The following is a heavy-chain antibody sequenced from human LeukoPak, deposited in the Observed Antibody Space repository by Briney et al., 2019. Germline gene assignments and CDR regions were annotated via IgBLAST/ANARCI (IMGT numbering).Heavy chain of an antibody. J-gene: IGHJ4*02. CDR3: ARVRSVVASTPTYFDY. CDR1: GGSISSSSYY. D-gene: IGHD2-15*01. V-gene: IGHV4-39*07. CDR2: VYHVGTT. Sequence: SETLSLTCTVSGGSISSSSYYWGWIRQPPGKGLEWIGVYHVGTTDYNPSLRSRVTISVDGSKNQMSLTLSSVAAEDTAVYYCARVRSVVASTPTYFDYWGQGTLVTVSS.